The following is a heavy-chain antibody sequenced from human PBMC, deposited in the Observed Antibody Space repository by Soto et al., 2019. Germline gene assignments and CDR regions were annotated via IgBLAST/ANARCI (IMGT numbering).Heavy chain of an antibody. CDR2: IKSKTDGETT. Sequence: EVQLVESGGGLMKPGGSLRLSCAASGFTFTNAWMNWVRQAPGKGLEWVGRIKSKTDGETTDYAAPVKDRFTISRDDSKNTLYLQMNSLKTEDTAVYYCTIAPQWLIRKFDYWGQGTLVTVSS. CDR1: GFTFTNAW. V-gene: IGHV3-15*07. CDR3: TIAPQWLIRKFDY. J-gene: IGHJ4*02. D-gene: IGHD6-19*01.